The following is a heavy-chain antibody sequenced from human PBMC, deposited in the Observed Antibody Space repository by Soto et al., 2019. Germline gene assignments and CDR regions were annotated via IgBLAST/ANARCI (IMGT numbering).Heavy chain of an antibody. J-gene: IGHJ4*02. D-gene: IGHD6-19*01. V-gene: IGHV4-39*01. CDR2: IYYSGST. Sequence: SEALSLTCTVSGGPISSSSYYWGWIRQPPGKGLEWIGTIYYSGSTYYNPSLKSRLAISVDTSKNQFSLKLSSVTAADTAVYYCARLAYRSGWDDYWGQGTQVTVYS. CDR3: ARLAYRSGWDDY. CDR1: GGPISSSSYY.